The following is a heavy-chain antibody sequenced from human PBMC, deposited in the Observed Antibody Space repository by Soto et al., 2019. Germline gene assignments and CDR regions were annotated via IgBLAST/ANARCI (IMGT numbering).Heavy chain of an antibody. J-gene: IGHJ5*02. CDR3: ARSFVSAPWIVVVPAAMDWFDP. CDR1: GGSISSSSYY. D-gene: IGHD2-2*01. Sequence: SETLSLTCTVSGGSISSSSYYWGWIRQPPGKGLEWIGSIYYSGSTYYNPSLKSRVTISVDTSKNQFSLKLSSVTAADTAVYYCARSFVSAPWIVVVPAAMDWFDPWGQGTLVTVSS. CDR2: IYYSGST. V-gene: IGHV4-39*01.